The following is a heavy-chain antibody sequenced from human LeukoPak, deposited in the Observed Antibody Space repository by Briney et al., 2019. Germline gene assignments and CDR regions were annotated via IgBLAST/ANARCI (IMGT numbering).Heavy chain of an antibody. Sequence: ASVKVSCKASGYTFTSYGISWVRQAPGQGLERMGWISAYNGNTNYAQKLQGRVTMTTDTSTSTAYMELTSLRSDDTAVYYCARVYSTNYYGSGDRPFLFDYWGQGTVVTVSS. CDR3: ARVYSTNYYGSGDRPFLFDY. CDR2: ISAYNGNT. J-gene: IGHJ4*02. D-gene: IGHD3-10*01. V-gene: IGHV1-18*01. CDR1: GYTFTSYG.